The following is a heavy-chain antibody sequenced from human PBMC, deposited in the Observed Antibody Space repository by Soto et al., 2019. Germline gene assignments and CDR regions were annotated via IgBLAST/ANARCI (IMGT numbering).Heavy chain of an antibody. Sequence: GGSLRLSCAASGFTFSSYWMSWVRQAPGKGLEWVANIKQDGSEKYYVDSVKGRFTISRDNAKNSLYLQMNSLRAEDTAVYYCARDSSDPIVVVPAAPFDYWGQGTLVTVSS. D-gene: IGHD2-2*01. CDR1: GFTFSSYW. CDR3: ARDSSDPIVVVPAAPFDY. J-gene: IGHJ4*02. CDR2: IKQDGSEK. V-gene: IGHV3-7*01.